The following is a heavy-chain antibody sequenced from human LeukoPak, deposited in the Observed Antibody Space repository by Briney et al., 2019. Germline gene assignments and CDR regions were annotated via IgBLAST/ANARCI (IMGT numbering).Heavy chain of an antibody. D-gene: IGHD3-16*01. CDR2: ISSSGDNT. CDR3: AKDVRVGGGGMDV. CDR1: GFTFTTYA. Sequence: PGRSLRLSCAASGFTFTTYAMNWVRQAPGKGLEWVSLISSSGDNTHYADSVKGRFTISRDNSKNTVSLQMNSLRGEDTAVYYCAKDVRVGGGGMDVWGQGTPVTVSS. V-gene: IGHV3-23*01. J-gene: IGHJ6*02.